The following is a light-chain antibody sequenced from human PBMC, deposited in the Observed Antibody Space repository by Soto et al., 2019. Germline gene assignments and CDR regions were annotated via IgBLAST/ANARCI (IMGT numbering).Light chain of an antibody. V-gene: IGLV2-14*01. J-gene: IGLJ1*01. Sequence: QSALTQPASVSGSLGQSITISCTGTGSDVGSYKYVSWYQQHPGKAPKLIIFEVSNRPSGVSDRFSGSKSGNTASLTISGLQAEDEADYFCSSYTSISSLGIFGTGTKLTGL. CDR1: GSDVGSYKY. CDR3: SSYTSISSLGI. CDR2: EVS.